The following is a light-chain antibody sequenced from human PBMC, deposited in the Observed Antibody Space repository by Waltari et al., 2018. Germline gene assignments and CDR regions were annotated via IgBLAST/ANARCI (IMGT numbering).Light chain of an antibody. CDR1: QGIRYY. Sequence: DTHLTQSPSALSASVGASVPIPCRASQGIRYYLSWFQQKPAKVPQRLIYAAYSLQRGAPSRFSGRGSGTEFTYTSSSLQREDFATYYGLQHNSDPRTFGQGTKLEL. CDR3: LQHNSDPRT. CDR2: AAY. J-gene: IGKJ2*01. V-gene: IGKV1-17*03.